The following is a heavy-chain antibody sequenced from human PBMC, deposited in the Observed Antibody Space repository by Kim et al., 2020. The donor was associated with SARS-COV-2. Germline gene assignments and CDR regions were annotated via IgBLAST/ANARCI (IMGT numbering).Heavy chain of an antibody. V-gene: IGHV1-69*01. CDR3: AREVTMVRGVLFDY. J-gene: IGHJ4*02. Sequence: AQKFQGRVTITADESTSTAYMELSSLRSEDTAVYYWAREVTMVRGVLFDYWGQGTLVTVSS. D-gene: IGHD3-10*01.